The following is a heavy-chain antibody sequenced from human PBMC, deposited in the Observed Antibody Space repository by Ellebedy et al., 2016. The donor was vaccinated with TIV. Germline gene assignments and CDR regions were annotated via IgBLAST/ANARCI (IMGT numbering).Heavy chain of an antibody. D-gene: IGHD3-22*01. CDR2: INGGNGDT. CDR1: GDTITSYA. V-gene: IGHV1-3*01. CDR3: ARTSDSSTYYQYYYGVDV. J-gene: IGHJ6*02. Sequence: AASVKVSCKASGDTITSYAIHWVRQAPGQRPEWMGWINGGNGDTSYSQKFQGRVTLTRDPSASTAYMELSSLRFDDTAVYYCARTSDSSTYYQYYYGVDVWGQGTTVTVSS.